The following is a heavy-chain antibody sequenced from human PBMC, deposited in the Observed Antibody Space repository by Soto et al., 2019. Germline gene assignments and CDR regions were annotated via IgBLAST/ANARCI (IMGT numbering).Heavy chain of an antibody. J-gene: IGHJ6*02. V-gene: IGHV3-30-3*01. CDR1: GLPFGSFA. D-gene: IGHD6-19*01. Sequence: QVQLVESGGGVFRLGRSLSPSCAASGLPFGSFAMNWFRQAQAKGLGGVAVIPYDGSNKYYADSVKGRFTISRDNSKNTLYLQMNSLRAEDTAVYYCARGQQWLVRENYYYYYGMDVWGQGTTVTVSS. CDR3: ARGQQWLVRENYYYYYGMDV. CDR2: IPYDGSNK.